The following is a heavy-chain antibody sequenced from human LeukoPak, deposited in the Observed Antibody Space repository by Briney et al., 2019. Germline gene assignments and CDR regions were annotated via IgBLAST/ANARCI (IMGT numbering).Heavy chain of an antibody. CDR1: GFTFSSYA. CDR3: ARELGYCSSTSLCYYFDY. V-gene: IGHV3-7*01. D-gene: IGHD2-2*01. J-gene: IGHJ4*02. Sequence: GGSLRLSCAASGFTFSSYAMSWVRQAPGKGLEWVANIKQDGSEKYYVDSVKGRFTISRDNAKNSLYLQMNSLRAEDTAVYYCARELGYCSSTSLCYYFDYWGQGTLVTVSS. CDR2: IKQDGSEK.